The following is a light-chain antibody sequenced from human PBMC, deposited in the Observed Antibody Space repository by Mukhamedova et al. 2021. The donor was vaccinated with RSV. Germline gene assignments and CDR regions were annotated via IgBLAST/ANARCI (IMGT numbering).Light chain of an antibody. J-gene: IGLJ1*01. V-gene: IGLV2-8*01. CDR3: SSYAGSNSYV. CDR1: SSDVGGYNY. CDR2: EVS. Sequence: VTISCTGTSSDVGGYNYVSWYQQHPGKAPKLMIYEVSKRPSGVPDRFSGSKSGNTASLTVPGLQAEDEADYYCSSYAGSNSYVFG.